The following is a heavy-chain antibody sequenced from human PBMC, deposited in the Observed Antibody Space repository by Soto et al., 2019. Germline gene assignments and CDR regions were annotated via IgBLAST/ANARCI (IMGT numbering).Heavy chain of an antibody. Sequence: WGSLRLSCAASGFSFSTYAIYLFRHSPCKWLEYVAAISYHGRDQNYADSVKGRFTVSRDNSDNTLYLQMDRLRLDDTAVYYCARARFSTTWYAGLDPWGQGTLVTVSS. V-gene: IGHV3-30*04. CDR1: GFSFSTYA. J-gene: IGHJ5*02. CDR2: ISYHGRDQ. D-gene: IGHD2-2*01. CDR3: ARARFSTTWYAGLDP.